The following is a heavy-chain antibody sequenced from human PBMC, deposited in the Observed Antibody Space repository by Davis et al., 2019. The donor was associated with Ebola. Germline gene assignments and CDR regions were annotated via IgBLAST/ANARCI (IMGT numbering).Heavy chain of an antibody. J-gene: IGHJ6*02. CDR2: IKQDGSEK. CDR1: GFTFSSYS. CDR3: ARDCSSTSCYEWYYYYYGMDV. V-gene: IGHV3-7*01. Sequence: PGGSLRLSCAASGFTFSSYSMNWVRQAPGKGLEWVANIKQDGSEKYYVDSVKGRFTISRDNAKNSLYLQMNSLRAEDTAVYYCARDCSSTSCYEWYYYYYGMDVWGQGTTVTVSS. D-gene: IGHD2-2*01.